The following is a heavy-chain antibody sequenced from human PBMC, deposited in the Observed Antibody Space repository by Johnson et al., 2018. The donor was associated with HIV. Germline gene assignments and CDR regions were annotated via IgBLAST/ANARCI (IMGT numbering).Heavy chain of an antibody. CDR2: ISYDGSNK. Sequence: QVQLVESGGGVVQPGRSLRLSCAASEFTLSNYAMHWVRQAPGKGLEWVALISYDGSNKYYADSVKGRFTISRDNSKNTLYLQMNSLRAEDTAVYYCARDSATNDYGGKGDAFEIWGQGTMVTVSS. J-gene: IGHJ3*02. D-gene: IGHD4-23*01. CDR1: EFTLSNYA. V-gene: IGHV3-30-3*01. CDR3: ARDSATNDYGGKGDAFEI.